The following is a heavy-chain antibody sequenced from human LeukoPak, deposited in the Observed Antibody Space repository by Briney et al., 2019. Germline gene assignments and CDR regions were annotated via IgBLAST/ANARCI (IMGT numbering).Heavy chain of an antibody. CDR2: ISYDGSNK. CDR3: ARHYYDSSGYSY. J-gene: IGHJ4*02. D-gene: IGHD3-22*01. Sequence: GGSLRLSCAASGFTFSSYAMHWVRQAPGKGLEWVAVISYDGSNKYYADSVKGRFTISRDNSKNTLYLQMNSLRAEDTAVYYCARHYYDSSGYSYWGQGTLVTVSS. V-gene: IGHV3-30-3*01. CDR1: GFTFSSYA.